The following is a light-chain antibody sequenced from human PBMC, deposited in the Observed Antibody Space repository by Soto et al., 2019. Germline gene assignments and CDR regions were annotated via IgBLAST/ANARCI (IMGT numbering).Light chain of an antibody. Sequence: DIQMTQSPSTLSASVGDRVTITCRASQSISSWLAWYQQKPGKAPKLLIYKASSLESGVPSRFSGSGSGTEFTLTISSLPPDYFAYYYCQQYNSYPTFGGGTKVEIK. J-gene: IGKJ4*01. CDR3: QQYNSYPT. CDR1: QSISSW. CDR2: KAS. V-gene: IGKV1-5*03.